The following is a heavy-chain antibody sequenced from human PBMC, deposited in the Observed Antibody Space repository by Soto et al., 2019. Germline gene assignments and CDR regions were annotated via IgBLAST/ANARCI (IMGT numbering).Heavy chain of an antibody. D-gene: IGHD6-13*01. CDR3: AVSGSSSRSYGMDF. V-gene: IGHV1-69*06. CDR1: GGTFSSYA. J-gene: IGHJ6*02. CDR2: IIPIFSTA. Sequence: ASVKVSCKASGGTFSSYAISWVRQAPGQGLEWMGGIIPIFSTANYAQKFQGRVTITADKSTSTDYMELSSLRSEDTAVYYCAVSGSSSRSYGMDFWGQGTTVTVSS.